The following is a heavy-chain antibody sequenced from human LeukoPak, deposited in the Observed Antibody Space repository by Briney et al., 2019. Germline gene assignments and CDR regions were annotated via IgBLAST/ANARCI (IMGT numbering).Heavy chain of an antibody. CDR1: GASFTSNY. CDR3: ARLDCGGDCYVDY. V-gene: IGHV4-59*08. J-gene: IGHJ4*02. Sequence: SETLSLTCTVSGASFTSNYWAWVRQPPGKGLEWIGYIYYSGTTTYNPSLGRRITMSVDMSKTQFPLRLNSVTATDTAVYYCARLDCGGDCYVDYWGQGTLVTVSS. CDR2: IYYSGTT. D-gene: IGHD2-21*02.